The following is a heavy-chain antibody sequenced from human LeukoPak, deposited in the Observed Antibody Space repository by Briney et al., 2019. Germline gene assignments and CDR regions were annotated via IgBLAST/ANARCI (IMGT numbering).Heavy chain of an antibody. CDR1: GYTFGGYY. V-gene: IGHV1-2*02. Sequence: GASVKVSCKASGYTFGGYYIHWVRQAPGQGLEWMGWINPNSGGTIYAQKFQGRVTMTRDTSISTAYMDLSRLRSDDTAVYYCARGPHDYGDYWGQGTLATVSS. J-gene: IGHJ4*02. CDR3: ARGPHDYGDY. CDR2: INPNSGGT.